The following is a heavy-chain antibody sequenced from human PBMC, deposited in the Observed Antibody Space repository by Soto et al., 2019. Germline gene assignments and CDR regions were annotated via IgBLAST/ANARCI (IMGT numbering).Heavy chain of an antibody. V-gene: IGHV3-11*01. Sequence: QVQLVESGGGLVKPGGSLSLSCAASGFTFSDYYMTWIRQAPGKGLEWVSYIGSGGGSIYYADSEKGRFTISSDNAKSALYLQMNSLRTEDTAVYYCARRRDFLDYWGQGTLVTVSS. CDR1: GFTFSDYY. CDR3: ARRRDFLDY. D-gene: IGHD3-3*01. J-gene: IGHJ4*02. CDR2: IGSGGGSI.